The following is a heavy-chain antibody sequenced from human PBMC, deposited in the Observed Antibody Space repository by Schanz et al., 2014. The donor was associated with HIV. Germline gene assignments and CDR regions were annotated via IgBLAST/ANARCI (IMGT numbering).Heavy chain of an antibody. V-gene: IGHV3-53*01. D-gene: IGHD4-17*01. CDR2: IYTSGRS. CDR1: EVTVQSNY. Sequence: EVQLVQSGGGWIQPGGSLRLSYAASEVTVQSNYMTWVRQAPGKGLEWVSGIYTSGRSSYADSVKGRFTISRDNSKNTVYLQMNSLRAEDTAVYYCYSDESGYWGQGTLVTVSS. CDR3: YSDESGY. J-gene: IGHJ4*02.